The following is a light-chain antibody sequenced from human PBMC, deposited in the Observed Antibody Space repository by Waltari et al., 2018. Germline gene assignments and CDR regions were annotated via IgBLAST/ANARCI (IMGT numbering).Light chain of an antibody. J-gene: IGLJ1*01. CDR1: SGGVGGYNY. Sequence: QSALTQPRSVSGSPGQSVTISCTGASGGVGGYNYVSWYQQPPGKAPKLMIYDVSKRPSGVPDRFFGSKSGDTASLTISGLRAEDEADYYCCSYAGRYSYVFGTGTKVTVL. CDR2: DVS. CDR3: CSYAGRYSYV. V-gene: IGLV2-11*01.